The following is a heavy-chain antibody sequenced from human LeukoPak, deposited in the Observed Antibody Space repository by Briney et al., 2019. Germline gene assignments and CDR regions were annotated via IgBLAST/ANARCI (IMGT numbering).Heavy chain of an antibody. D-gene: IGHD6-19*01. Sequence: GGSLRLSCAASGFTFSSYSMNWVRQAPGKGLEWVSSISSSSSYIYYADSVKGRFTISRDNAKNSLYLQMNSLRAEDTAVYYCARDLDAGSGWYRRNFDYWGQGTLVTVSS. CDR3: ARDLDAGSGWYRRNFDY. CDR1: GFTFSSYS. J-gene: IGHJ4*02. CDR2: ISSSSSYI. V-gene: IGHV3-21*01.